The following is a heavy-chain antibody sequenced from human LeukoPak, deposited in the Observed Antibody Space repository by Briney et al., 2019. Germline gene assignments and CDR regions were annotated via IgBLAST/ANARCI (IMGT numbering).Heavy chain of an antibody. D-gene: IGHD3-16*01. Sequence: GGSLRLSCAASGFTFSSYWMSWVRQAPGKGLEWVANIKQDGSEKYYVDSVKGRFTISRDNAKNSLYLQMNSLRAEDTAVYYCARDIWSTQSYYYMDVWGKGTTVTISS. CDR2: IKQDGSEK. CDR1: GFTFSSYW. V-gene: IGHV3-7*01. J-gene: IGHJ6*03. CDR3: ARDIWSTQSYYYMDV.